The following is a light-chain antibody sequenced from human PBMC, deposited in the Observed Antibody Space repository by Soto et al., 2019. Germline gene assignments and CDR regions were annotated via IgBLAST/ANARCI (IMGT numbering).Light chain of an antibody. Sequence: ETVLTQSPGTLSLSPGDRATLSCSASQSVRNNYLAWLQQKPGQAPRLLIYDAYTRATDIPARFSGSGSGTEFTLTIRSLQSEDFAVYYCKQYNNWLRTFGQGTKVDIK. CDR1: QSVRNN. J-gene: IGKJ1*01. CDR3: KQYNNWLRT. CDR2: DAY. V-gene: IGKV3-15*01.